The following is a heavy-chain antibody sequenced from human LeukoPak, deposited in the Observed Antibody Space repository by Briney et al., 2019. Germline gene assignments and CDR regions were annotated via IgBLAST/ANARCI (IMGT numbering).Heavy chain of an antibody. CDR2: IYPGDSDT. CDR1: GYSFTSYW. CDR3: ARQRGYSSSSPPHYYYMDV. Sequence: PGESLKISCKGSGYSFTSYWIGWVRQMPGKGLEWMGIIYPGDSDTRYSPSFQGQVTISADKSISTAYLQWSSLKASDTAMYYCARQRGYSSSSPPHYYYMDVWGKGTTVTVSS. J-gene: IGHJ6*03. V-gene: IGHV5-51*01. D-gene: IGHD6-6*01.